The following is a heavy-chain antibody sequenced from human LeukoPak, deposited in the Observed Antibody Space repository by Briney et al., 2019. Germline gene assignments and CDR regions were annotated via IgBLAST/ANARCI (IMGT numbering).Heavy chain of an antibody. V-gene: IGHV3-11*03. Sequence: SGGSLRLSCAASGFTFSDYYMSWIRQAPGKGLEWVSYVSSSTSDTNYADSVKGRFTISRDNAKNSLYLQMNSLRAEDTAVYYCARTRAGTVAGTPQFDYWGQGTLVTVSS. J-gene: IGHJ4*02. CDR3: ARTRAGTVAGTPQFDY. D-gene: IGHD6-19*01. CDR1: GFTFSDYY. CDR2: VSSSTSDT.